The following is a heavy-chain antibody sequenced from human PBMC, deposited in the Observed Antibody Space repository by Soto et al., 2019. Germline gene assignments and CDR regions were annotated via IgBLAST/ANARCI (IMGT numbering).Heavy chain of an antibody. Sequence: ASVKVSCKASGYTFTSYAMHWVHQAPGQRLEWMGWINAGNGNTKYSQKFQGRVTITRDTSASTAYMELSSLRSEGTAVYYCARIQPGHDAFDIWGQGTMVTVSS. D-gene: IGHD5-18*01. V-gene: IGHV1-3*01. CDR2: INAGNGNT. CDR3: ARIQPGHDAFDI. J-gene: IGHJ3*02. CDR1: GYTFTSYA.